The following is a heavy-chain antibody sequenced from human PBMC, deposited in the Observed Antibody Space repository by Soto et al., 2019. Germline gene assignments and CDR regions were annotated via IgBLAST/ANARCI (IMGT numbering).Heavy chain of an antibody. D-gene: IGHD3-3*01. V-gene: IGHV3-15*01. J-gene: IGHJ4*02. Sequence: ESVGGPVEPGGSLRLSCAASGFTLSNAWMNWVRHTPGRGLEWVGRIKSRSDGGTPDYGAPVKGRFTISRDDSLNTVYLQMNSLTAEDTGVYYCTTDTRRISVFGVPWDSWGQGTLVTVSS. CDR1: GFTLSNAW. CDR2: IKSRSDGGTP. CDR3: TTDTRRISVFGVPWDS.